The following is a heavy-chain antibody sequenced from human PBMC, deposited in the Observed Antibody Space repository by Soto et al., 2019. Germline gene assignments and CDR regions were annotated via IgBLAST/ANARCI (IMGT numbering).Heavy chain of an antibody. D-gene: IGHD6-19*01. J-gene: IGHJ6*02. Sequence: EVQLVESGGGLVQPGGSLRLSCSASGFTVSSNYMSWVSQAPGKGLEWVSFIYSGGSTYYADSVKGRFIISRVNSKNTLYLQMNSLRPEDTAVYFCAKWGPVAPLDDYYGVDVWGQGTTVTVSS. CDR2: IYSGGST. CDR1: GFTVSSNY. V-gene: IGHV3-66*01. CDR3: AKWGPVAPLDDYYGVDV.